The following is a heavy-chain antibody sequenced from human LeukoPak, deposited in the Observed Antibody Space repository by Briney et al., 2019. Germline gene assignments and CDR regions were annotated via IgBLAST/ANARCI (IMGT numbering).Heavy chain of an antibody. V-gene: IGHV3-64*01. Sequence: GGSLRLSCAASGFTFSSYAMHWVRQAPGKGLEYVSAISSNGGSTYYANSVKGRFTISRDNSKNTLYLQMGSLRAEDMAVYYCARVVEQGWFCHPFDYWGQGTLVTVSS. J-gene: IGHJ4*02. CDR3: ARVVEQGWFCHPFDY. CDR1: GFTFSSYA. CDR2: ISSNGGST. D-gene: IGHD2-15*01.